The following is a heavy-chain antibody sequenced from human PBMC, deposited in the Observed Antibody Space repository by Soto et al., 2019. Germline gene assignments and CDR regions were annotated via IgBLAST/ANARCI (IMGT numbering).Heavy chain of an antibody. V-gene: IGHV3-30*18. Sequence: QVQLVESGGGVVQPGRSLRLSCAASGFTFSSYGMHWVRQAPGKGLEWVAVISYDGSNKYYADSVKGRFTISRDNSKNTLYLQMNSLRADDTAVYYCAKDRVGSGWYYYYYGMDVWGQGTTVTVSS. CDR3: AKDRVGSGWYYYYYGMDV. D-gene: IGHD6-19*01. CDR2: ISYDGSNK. J-gene: IGHJ6*02. CDR1: GFTFSSYG.